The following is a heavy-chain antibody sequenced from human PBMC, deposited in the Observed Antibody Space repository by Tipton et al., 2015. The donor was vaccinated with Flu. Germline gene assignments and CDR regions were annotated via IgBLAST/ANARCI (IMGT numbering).Heavy chain of an antibody. CDR1: GFTFDDYP. J-gene: IGHJ6*02. V-gene: IGHV3-9*01. CDR2: INWKGNSV. CDR3: AKDRIPSSSMDYYFYSGMDV. Sequence: SLRLSCAASGFTFDDYPLHWVRQVPGKGLEWVPSINWKGNSVVYADSVKGRFTISRDNAKNSLYLQMNSLRPEDTALYYCAKDRIPSSSMDYYFYSGMDVWGQGTTVTVSS. D-gene: IGHD2-2*01.